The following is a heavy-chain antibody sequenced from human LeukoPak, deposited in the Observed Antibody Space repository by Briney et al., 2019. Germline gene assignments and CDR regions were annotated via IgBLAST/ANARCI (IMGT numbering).Heavy chain of an antibody. J-gene: IGHJ4*02. V-gene: IGHV3-21*01. CDR3: ARSISGSYGSVDY. CDR2: ISSSSSYI. D-gene: IGHD1-26*01. CDR1: GFTFSSYS. Sequence: GGSLRLSCAASGFTFSSYSTNWVRQAPGKGLEWVSSISSSSSYIYYADSVKGRFTISRDNAKNSLYLQMNSLRAEDTAVYYCARSISGSYGSVDYWGQGTLVTVSS.